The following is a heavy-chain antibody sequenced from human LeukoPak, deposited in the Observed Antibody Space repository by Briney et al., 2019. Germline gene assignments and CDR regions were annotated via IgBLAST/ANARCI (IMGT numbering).Heavy chain of an antibody. CDR3: AKDLDAVIWY. J-gene: IGHJ4*02. CDR1: GFTFSSYG. D-gene: IGHD3-22*01. Sequence: PGGSLRLSCAASGFTFSSYGMHRVRQAPGKGLEWVAVISYDGSNKYHADSVKGRFTISRDNSKNTLYLQMNSLRAEDTAVYYCAKDLDAVIWYWGQGTLVTVSS. V-gene: IGHV3-30*18. CDR2: ISYDGSNK.